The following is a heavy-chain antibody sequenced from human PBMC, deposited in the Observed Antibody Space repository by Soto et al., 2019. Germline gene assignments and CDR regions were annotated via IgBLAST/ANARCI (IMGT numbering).Heavy chain of an antibody. Sequence: GGSLRLSCAASGFTFSSYSMNWVRQAPGKGLEWVSSISSSSSYIYYADSVKGRFTISRDNAKNSLYLQMNSLRAEDTAVYYCARDYDILTGYPYYYYYYGMDVWGQGTTVTVSS. CDR2: ISSSSSYI. CDR1: GFTFSSYS. D-gene: IGHD3-9*01. CDR3: ARDYDILTGYPYYYYYYGMDV. V-gene: IGHV3-21*01. J-gene: IGHJ6*02.